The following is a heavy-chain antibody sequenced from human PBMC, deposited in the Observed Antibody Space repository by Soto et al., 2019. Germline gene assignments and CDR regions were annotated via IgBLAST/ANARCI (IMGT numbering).Heavy chain of an antibody. CDR1: GGSISSYY. CDR3: ARTLGYCSGGSCYSVIDDAFDI. D-gene: IGHD2-15*01. V-gene: IGHV4-59*01. CDR2: IYYSGST. J-gene: IGHJ3*02. Sequence: SATLSLTCTVSGGSISSYYWSWIRQPPGKGLEWIGYIYYSGSTNYNPSLKSRVTISVDTSKNQFSLKLSSVTAADTAVYYCARTLGYCSGGSCYSVIDDAFDIWGQGTMVTVSS.